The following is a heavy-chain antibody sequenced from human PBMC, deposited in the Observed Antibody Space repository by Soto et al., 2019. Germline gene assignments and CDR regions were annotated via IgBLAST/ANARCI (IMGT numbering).Heavy chain of an antibody. CDR1: GGSIISSSYY. D-gene: IGHD3-3*01. CDR3: ATHFWRQSYFDY. Sequence: QLQLQESGPGLVKPSETLSLTCTVSGGSIISSSYYWGWIRQPPGKGLEWIGSFYYSGGTYYNPSLMSRVTMSVDASNNQFSLKLSSVTAADTAVYYCATHFWRQSYFDYWGQGSLVTVSS. CDR2: FYYSGGT. J-gene: IGHJ4*02. V-gene: IGHV4-39*01.